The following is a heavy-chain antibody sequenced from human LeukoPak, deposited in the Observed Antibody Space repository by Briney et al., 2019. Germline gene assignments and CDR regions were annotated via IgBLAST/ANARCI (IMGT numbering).Heavy chain of an antibody. V-gene: IGHV3-11*04. J-gene: IGHJ4*02. Sequence: PGGSLRLSCAASGFTFSDYYASWIRQAPGKGLEWISYISTSGSNIHYADSVKGRFTISRDNAENSVYLQMNRLRDEDTAIYYCARAYGSGSYWFDYWGQGTLVTVSS. CDR1: GFTFSDYY. CDR2: ISTSGSNI. CDR3: ARAYGSGSYWFDY. D-gene: IGHD3-10*01.